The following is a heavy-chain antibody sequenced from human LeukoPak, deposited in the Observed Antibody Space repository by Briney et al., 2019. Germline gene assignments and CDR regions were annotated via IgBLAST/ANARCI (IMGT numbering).Heavy chain of an antibody. V-gene: IGHV3-48*04. J-gene: IGHJ4*02. D-gene: IGHD2-21*01. CDR3: ARDGWGYRGGGDY. CDR1: GFTFSSYS. CDR2: ISSSSSTI. Sequence: GGSLRLSCAASGFTFSSYSMNWVRQAPGKGLEWVSYISSSSSTIYYADSVKGRFTISRDNAKNSLYLQMNSLRAEDTAVYYCARDGWGYRGGGDYWGQGTLVTVSS.